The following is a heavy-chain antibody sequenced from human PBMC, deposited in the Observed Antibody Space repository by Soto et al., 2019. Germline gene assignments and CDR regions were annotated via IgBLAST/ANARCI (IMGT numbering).Heavy chain of an antibody. CDR3: AKDSFDWYYYYYGIDA. J-gene: IGHJ6*02. CDR2: ISGSGGST. V-gene: IGHV3-23*01. CDR1: GFTFSSYA. Sequence: GGSLRLSCAASGFTFSSYAMSWVRQATGKGLEWVSAISGSGGSTYYADSVKGRFTISRDNSKNTLYLQMNSLRAEDTAVYYCAKDSFDWYYYYYGIDAWGQGTTVTVSS. D-gene: IGHD3-9*01.